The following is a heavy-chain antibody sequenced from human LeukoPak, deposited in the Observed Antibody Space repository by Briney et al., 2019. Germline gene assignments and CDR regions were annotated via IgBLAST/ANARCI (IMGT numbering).Heavy chain of an antibody. V-gene: IGHV3-7*01. J-gene: IGHJ4*02. CDR2: IKEDGSEK. Sequence: GGSLRLSCAASGFTFSDYWMNWVRQAPGEGLEWVANIKEDGSEKYYVDSVRGRFTISRDNAKNSLYLQMNSLRAEDSAVYYCARYHWNDVAYWGQGILVTVSS. D-gene: IGHD1-1*01. CDR3: ARYHWNDVAY. CDR1: GFTFSDYW.